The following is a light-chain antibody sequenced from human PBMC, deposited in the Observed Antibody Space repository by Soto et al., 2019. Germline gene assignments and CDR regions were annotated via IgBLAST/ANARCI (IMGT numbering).Light chain of an antibody. CDR1: SSDVGGYNY. Sequence: QSALTQPRSVSGSPGQSVTISCTGTSSDVGGYNYVSWYQQHPGKAPKLMIYDVSRRPSGVPDRFSGSKSGNTASLTIPGLQAEDEAYYYCCSEADTYIVVFGGGTKLTVL. V-gene: IGLV2-11*01. CDR2: DVS. CDR3: CSEADTYIVV. J-gene: IGLJ2*01.